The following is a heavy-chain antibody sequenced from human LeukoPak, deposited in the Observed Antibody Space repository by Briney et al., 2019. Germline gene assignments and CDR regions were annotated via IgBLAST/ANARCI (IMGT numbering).Heavy chain of an antibody. CDR1: GVSISSYY. CDR3: ARTFGHAFDI. Sequence: SETLSLTCTVSGVSISSYYWSWIRQPPGKGLEWIGEINRSGSTNYNPSLKSRVTISVDTSKNQFSLKLSSVTAADTAVYYCARTFGHAFDIWGQGTMVTVSS. D-gene: IGHD3-16*01. J-gene: IGHJ3*02. V-gene: IGHV4-34*01. CDR2: INRSGST.